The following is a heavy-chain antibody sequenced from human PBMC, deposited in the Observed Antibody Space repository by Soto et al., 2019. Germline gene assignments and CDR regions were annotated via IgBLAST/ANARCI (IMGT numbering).Heavy chain of an antibody. CDR1: GGSISSYY. D-gene: IGHD4-17*01. CDR2: IYYSGST. Sequence: QVQLQESGPGLVKPSETLSLTFTVSGGSISSYYWSWIRQPPGKGLEWIGYIYYSGSTNYNPSLKSRVTISVDTSKNQFSLKVSSVTAADTAVYYCSRRYGRYFDYWGQGTLVTVSS. J-gene: IGHJ4*02. CDR3: SRRYGRYFDY. V-gene: IGHV4-59*08.